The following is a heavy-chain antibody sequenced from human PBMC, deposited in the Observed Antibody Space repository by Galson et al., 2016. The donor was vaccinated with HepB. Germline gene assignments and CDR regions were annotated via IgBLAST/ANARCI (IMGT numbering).Heavy chain of an antibody. J-gene: IGHJ6*02. CDR1: GFSFSTFA. D-gene: IGHD1-7*01. CDR2: ITGTGGGT. V-gene: IGHV3-23*01. Sequence: SLRLSCAASGFSFSTFAMSWVRQAPGKGLEWISGITGTGGGTYYADSVKGRFTISRDTSKNKLFLQLSSLRVEDTAVYYCAKDHTGSTVGWSDGMDVWGQGTRVTFSS. CDR3: AKDHTGSTVGWSDGMDV.